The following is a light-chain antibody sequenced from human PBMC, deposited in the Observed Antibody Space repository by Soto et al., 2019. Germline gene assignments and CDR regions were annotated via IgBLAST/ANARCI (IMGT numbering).Light chain of an antibody. V-gene: IGKV3-20*01. CDR1: QTVTSGY. Sequence: EIVLTQSPGSLSLSPGERVTLSCRASQTVTSGYLAWYQKKPGQAPRLLGYGASTRATVIPDRFSGSGSGTDFTLTISRLEPEDFAVYYCHQYDTSPPTFGGGTNVEIK. CDR3: HQYDTSPPT. CDR2: GAS. J-gene: IGKJ4*01.